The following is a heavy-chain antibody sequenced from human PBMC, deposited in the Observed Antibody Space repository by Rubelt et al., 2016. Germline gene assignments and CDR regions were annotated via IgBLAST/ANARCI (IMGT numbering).Heavy chain of an antibody. J-gene: IGHJ6*02. CDR1: GGSFSGYY. D-gene: IGHD6-13*01. CDR3: ARGVAAAGSSYYYGMDV. CDR2: INHSGST. Sequence: QVQLQQWGAGLLKPSETLSLTCAVYGGSFSGYYWSWIRQPPGKGLEWIGEINHSGSTNYNPSLKSRVTISVDTPKNQFSRQRSAVTAADTAVYYCARGVAAAGSSYYYGMDVWGRGTTVTVSS. V-gene: IGHV4-34*01.